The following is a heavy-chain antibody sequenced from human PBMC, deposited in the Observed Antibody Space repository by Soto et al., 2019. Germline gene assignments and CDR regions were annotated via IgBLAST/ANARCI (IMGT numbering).Heavy chain of an antibody. CDR2: IYKSATT. V-gene: IGHV4-30-4*01. J-gene: IGHJ5*01. CDR1: GDSISNLDYF. CDR3: TRGRYCLTGRCFPNWFDS. Sequence: SETLSLTCSVSGDSISNLDYFWAWIRQPPGQALEYIGYIYKSATTYYNPSFESRVAISVDTSRSQFSLNVTSVTAADTAVYFCTRGRYCLTGRCFPNWFDSWGQGALVTVSS. D-gene: IGHD7-27*01.